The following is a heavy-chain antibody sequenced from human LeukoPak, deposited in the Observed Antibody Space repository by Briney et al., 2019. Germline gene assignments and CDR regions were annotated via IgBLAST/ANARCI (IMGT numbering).Heavy chain of an antibody. CDR1: GFTVSSNY. CDR3: ARDLSSSSTAYFHH. Sequence: GGSLRLSCAASGFTVSSNYMSWVRQAPGKGLEWVSVIYSGGSTYYADSVKGRFTISRDNSKNTLYLQMNSLRAEDTAVYYCARDLSSSSTAYFHHWGQGTLVTVSS. V-gene: IGHV3-53*01. CDR2: IYSGGST. D-gene: IGHD6-6*01. J-gene: IGHJ1*01.